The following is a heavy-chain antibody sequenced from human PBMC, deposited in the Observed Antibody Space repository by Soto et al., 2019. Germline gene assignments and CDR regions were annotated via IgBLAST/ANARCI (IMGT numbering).Heavy chain of an antibody. CDR3: ARDNYRSSSSSRYYYGMDV. CDR2: ISSSGSTI. J-gene: IGHJ6*02. D-gene: IGHD6-6*01. CDR1: GFTFSSYE. V-gene: IGHV3-48*03. Sequence: PGGSLRLSCAASGFTFSSYEMNWVRQAPGKGLEWVSYISSSGSTIYYADSVEGRFTISRDNAKNSLYLQMNSLRAEDTAVYYCARDNYRSSSSSRYYYGMDVWGQGTTVTVSS.